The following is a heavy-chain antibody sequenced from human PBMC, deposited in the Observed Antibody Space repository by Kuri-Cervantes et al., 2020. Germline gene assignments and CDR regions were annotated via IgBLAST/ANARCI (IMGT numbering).Heavy chain of an antibody. CDR1: GGSFSGSY. CDR2: IYHSGST. D-gene: IGHD3-22*01. J-gene: IGHJ3*01. CDR3: AKDLAMTMIGVVIDAFHV. Sequence: SQTLSLTCAVYGGSFSGSYWSWIRQPPGKGLEWIGEIYHSGSTNYNPSLKSRVTISVDTSKNQFSLKLSSVTAADTAVYYCAKDLAMTMIGVVIDAFHVWGQGTLVTVSS. V-gene: IGHV4-34*09.